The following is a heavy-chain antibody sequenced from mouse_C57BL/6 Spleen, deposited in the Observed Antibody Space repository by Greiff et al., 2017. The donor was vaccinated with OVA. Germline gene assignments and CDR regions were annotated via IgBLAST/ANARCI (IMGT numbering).Heavy chain of an antibody. CDR3: ARGPHYYGSSFLDY. CDR2: IYPGSGNT. Sequence: VQLQQSGAELVRPGASVKLSCKASGSTFTDYYINWVKQRPGQGLEWIARIYPGSGNTYYNEKFKGKATLTAEKSSSTAYMQLSSLTSEDSAVYFCARGPHYYGSSFLDYWGQGTTLTVSS. D-gene: IGHD1-1*01. CDR1: GSTFTDYY. J-gene: IGHJ2*01. V-gene: IGHV1-76*01.